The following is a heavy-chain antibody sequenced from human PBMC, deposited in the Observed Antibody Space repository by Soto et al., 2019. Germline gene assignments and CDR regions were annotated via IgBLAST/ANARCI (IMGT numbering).Heavy chain of an antibody. CDR3: ASNRHYYDSSGYYRHFDY. D-gene: IGHD3-22*01. CDR2: IIPIFGTA. CDR1: GYTFTSYD. V-gene: IGHV1-69*01. Sequence: QVQLVQSGAEVKKPGASVKVSCKASGYTFTSYDINWVRQAPGQGLEWMGGIIPIFGTANYAQKFQGRVTITADESTSTAYMELSSLRSEDTAVYYCASNRHYYDSSGYYRHFDYWGQGTLVTVSS. J-gene: IGHJ4*02.